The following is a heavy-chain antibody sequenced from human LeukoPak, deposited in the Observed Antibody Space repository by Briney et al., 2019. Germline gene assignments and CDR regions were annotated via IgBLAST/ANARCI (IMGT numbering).Heavy chain of an antibody. CDR3: AKCGNSGCHLIDY. V-gene: IGHV3-23*01. CDR1: GFTFNSYA. CDR2: ISGRTGGT. J-gene: IGHJ4*02. D-gene: IGHD5-12*01. Sequence: GGSLRLSCAASGFTFNSYAMSWVRQAPGKGLEWVSAISGRTGGTYYADSVKGRFTISRDNSKSTLYLQMDSLRAEDTAVYYCAKCGNSGCHLIDYWGQGTLVTVSS.